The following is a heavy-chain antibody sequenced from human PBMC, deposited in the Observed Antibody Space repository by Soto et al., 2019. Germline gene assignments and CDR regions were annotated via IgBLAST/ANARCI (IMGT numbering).Heavy chain of an antibody. Sequence: EVQLVESGGGLVQPGGSLRLSCAASGFTLRSYSMNCVRQAPGKGLEGVSYIRSSSSTIYYADSVKGRFTISRDNAKNSLYLQMNRLRDEDTAVYYFAREVIHTVTPSDWGQGTLVTVSS. J-gene: IGHJ4*02. CDR2: IRSSSSTI. CDR3: AREVIHTVTPSD. CDR1: GFTLRSYS. V-gene: IGHV3-48*02. D-gene: IGHD4-4*01.